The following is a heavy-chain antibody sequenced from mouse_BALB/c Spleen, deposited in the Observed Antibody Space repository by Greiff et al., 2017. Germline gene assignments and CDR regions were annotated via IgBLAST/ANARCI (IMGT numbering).Heavy chain of an antibody. CDR1: GYTFTDYN. Sequence: EVQLQQSGPELVKPGASVKISCKASGYTFTDYNMHWVKQSHGKSLEWIGYIYPYNGGTGYNQKFKSKATLTVDNSSSTAYMELRSLTSEDSAVYYCARGGTARATFAYWGQGTLVTVSA. CDR3: ARGGTARATFAY. V-gene: IGHV1S29*02. CDR2: IYPYNGGT. J-gene: IGHJ3*01. D-gene: IGHD3-2*01.